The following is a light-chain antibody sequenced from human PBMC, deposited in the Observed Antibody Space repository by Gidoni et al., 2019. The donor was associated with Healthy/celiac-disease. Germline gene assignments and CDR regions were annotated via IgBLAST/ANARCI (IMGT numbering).Light chain of an antibody. CDR3: QQYGSSPIT. CDR1: QRVSSSY. V-gene: IGKV3-20*01. J-gene: IGKJ3*01. Sequence: EIVLTQSPGTLSLSPGERATLSCRASQRVSSSYLACYQQKPGQAPRLLIYGASSRATGIPDRFSGSWSGTDFTLTISRLEPEDFAGYYCQQYGSSPITFGPGTKVDIK. CDR2: GAS.